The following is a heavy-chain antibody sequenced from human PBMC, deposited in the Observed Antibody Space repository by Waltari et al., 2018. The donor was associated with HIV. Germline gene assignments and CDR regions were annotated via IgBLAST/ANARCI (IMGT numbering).Heavy chain of an antibody. D-gene: IGHD4-17*01. CDR3: ARETQETTGGRIFDF. Sequence: QVQLVQSGAEVKKPGSSVKVSCKASGGSFSSYVNSWVRQAPGQGLEWMGGIIPMFGAANYAQNFLSRVTISADESTKTAYMELSGLRSEDTAMYYCARETQETTGGRIFDFWGQGTMVTVSS. V-gene: IGHV1-69*12. CDR1: GGSFSSYV. CDR2: IIPMFGAA. J-gene: IGHJ4*02.